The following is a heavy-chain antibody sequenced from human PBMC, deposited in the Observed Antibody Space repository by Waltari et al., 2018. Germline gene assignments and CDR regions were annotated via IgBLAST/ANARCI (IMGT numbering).Heavy chain of an antibody. CDR2: IQEDGSEK. Sequence: EVQLVESGGGLVQPGGSLRLSCAASGFPFGSYWMSWVRQAPGKGLEWGANIQEDGSEKNYVDSVKGRFTISRDNAKNSLYLQMNSLRAEDTAVYFCARDNSSSWYFFDYWGQGTVVTVSS. V-gene: IGHV3-7*01. CDR3: ARDNSSSWYFFDY. CDR1: GFPFGSYW. J-gene: IGHJ4*02. D-gene: IGHD6-13*01.